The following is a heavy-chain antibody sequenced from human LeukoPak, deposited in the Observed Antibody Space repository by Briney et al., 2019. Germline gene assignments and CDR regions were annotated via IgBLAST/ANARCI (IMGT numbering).Heavy chain of an antibody. J-gene: IGHJ4*02. CDR2: IYYSGST. Sequence: PSQTLSLTCTVSGGSISSGDYYWSWIRQPPGKGLEWIGYIYYSGSTYYNPSLKSRVTISVDTSKNQFSLKLSSVTAADTAVYYSARVPQTREGYFDYWGQGTLVTVSS. CDR3: ARVPQTREGYFDY. V-gene: IGHV4-30-4*01. D-gene: IGHD1-26*01. CDR1: GGSISSGDYY.